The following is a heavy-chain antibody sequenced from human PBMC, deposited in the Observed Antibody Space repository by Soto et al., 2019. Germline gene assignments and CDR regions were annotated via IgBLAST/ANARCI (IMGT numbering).Heavy chain of an antibody. CDR3: ARVRCGGDCSTCDY. CDR1: GYTFTGYY. CDR2: INPNSGGT. Sequence: GASVKVSCTASGYTFTGYYMHWVRQAPGQGLEWMGWINPNSGGTNYAQKFQGRVTMTRDTSISTAYMELSRLRSDDTAVYYCARVRCGGDCSTCDYWGQGTLVTVSS. D-gene: IGHD2-21*02. V-gene: IGHV1-2*02. J-gene: IGHJ4*02.